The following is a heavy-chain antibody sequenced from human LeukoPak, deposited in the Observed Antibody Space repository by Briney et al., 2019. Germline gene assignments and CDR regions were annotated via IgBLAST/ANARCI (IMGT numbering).Heavy chain of an antibody. Sequence: PGGSLRLSCAASEFVFSDYYMSWIRQAPGKGLEWVSYISDSGSTIYYADSVKGRFTISRDNVKNSLYLQMNGLRAEDTAVYYCAREREGDYGSGTFFDLWGQGNMVTVSS. CDR2: ISDSGSTI. CDR1: EFVFSDYY. D-gene: IGHD3-10*01. CDR3: AREREGDYGSGTFFDL. J-gene: IGHJ4*02. V-gene: IGHV3-11*01.